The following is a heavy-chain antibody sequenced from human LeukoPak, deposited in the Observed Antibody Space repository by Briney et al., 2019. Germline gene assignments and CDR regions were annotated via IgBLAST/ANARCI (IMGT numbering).Heavy chain of an antibody. CDR3: ASYSSSYFGYY. V-gene: IGHV3-23*01. D-gene: IGHD6-13*01. J-gene: IGHJ4*02. Sequence: GSLRLSCAASGFTFSSYAMSWVRQAPGKGLEWVSGISGSGSSTYYADSAKGRFTISRDNSKNTLYLQMNSLRAEDTAVYYCASYSSSYFGYYWGQGTLVTVSS. CDR2: ISGSGSST. CDR1: GFTFSSYA.